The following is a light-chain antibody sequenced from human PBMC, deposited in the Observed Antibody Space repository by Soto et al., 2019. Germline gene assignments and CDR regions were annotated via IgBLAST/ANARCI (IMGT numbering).Light chain of an antibody. CDR3: QQRTFWPET. J-gene: IGKJ1*01. CDR1: QSVGRF. CDR2: DAS. Sequence: EIVLTQSPATLSLSPGERATLSCRASQSVGRFLAWYRQTPGQAPRLLVFDASTRAPGIPARFSGSGSATDFTLTCSSLGPEDFAVYYCQQRTFWPETFGQGTRVEI. V-gene: IGKV3-11*01.